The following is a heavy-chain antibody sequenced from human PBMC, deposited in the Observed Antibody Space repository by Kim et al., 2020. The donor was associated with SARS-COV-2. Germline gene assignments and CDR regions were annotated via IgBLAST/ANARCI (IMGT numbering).Heavy chain of an antibody. D-gene: IGHD2-2*01. J-gene: IGHJ4*02. V-gene: IGHV3-23*01. CDR3: AKDEGHIVVVPAAMFDY. Sequence: VKGRFTISRDNSKNTLYLQMNSRRAEDTAVYYCAKDEGHIVVVPAAMFDYWGQGTLVTVSS.